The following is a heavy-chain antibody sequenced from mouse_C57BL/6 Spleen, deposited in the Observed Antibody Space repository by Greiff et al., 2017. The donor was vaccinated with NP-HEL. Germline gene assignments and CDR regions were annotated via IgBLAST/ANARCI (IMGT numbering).Heavy chain of an antibody. J-gene: IGHJ1*03. D-gene: IGHD2-3*01. CDR2: ISDGGSYT. CDR1: GFTFSSYA. Sequence: EVQVVESGGGLVKPGGSLKLSCAASGFTFSSYAMSWVRQTPEKRLEWVATISDGGSYTYYPDNVKGRFTISRDNAKNNLYLQMSHLKSEDTAMYYCARDDDAHWYFDVWGTGTTVTVSS. V-gene: IGHV5-4*01. CDR3: ARDDDAHWYFDV.